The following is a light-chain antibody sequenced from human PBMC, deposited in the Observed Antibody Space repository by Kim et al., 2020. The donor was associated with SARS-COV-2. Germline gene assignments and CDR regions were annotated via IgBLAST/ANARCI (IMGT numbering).Light chain of an antibody. CDR3: EQYGSSPYT. J-gene: IGKJ2*01. Sequence: EIVLTQSPGTLSLSPGVRATLSCRASQSVSSGYLAWYQQRPGQAPRLLIYGASGRATGIPDRFSGSGSGTDFTLTISRLEPEDFAVYYCEQYGSSPYTFAQGTKLEI. CDR1: QSVSSGY. CDR2: GAS. V-gene: IGKV3-20*01.